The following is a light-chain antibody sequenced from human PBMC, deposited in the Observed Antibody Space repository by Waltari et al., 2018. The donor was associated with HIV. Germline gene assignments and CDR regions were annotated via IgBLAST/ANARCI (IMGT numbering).Light chain of an antibody. J-gene: IGKJ2*01. CDR3: QQYNSHSYA. CDR1: QFIDNW. CDR2: KTS. V-gene: IGKV1-5*03. Sequence: DVQMTQSPSTLSAGVGDKVTITCRASQFIDNWLAWYQQKPGKPPKLLIYKTSYLETGVPSRFSGSVSGADFTLIIDGLQPDDFATYYCQQYNSHSYAFGQGTKVDVK.